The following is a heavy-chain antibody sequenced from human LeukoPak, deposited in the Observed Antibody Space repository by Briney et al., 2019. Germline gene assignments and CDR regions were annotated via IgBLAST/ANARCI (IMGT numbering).Heavy chain of an antibody. Sequence: GESLKIPCKGSGYSLTGYCICSVRQMPAKGLEWVGIIYPGDSDTRYSPSFQGQVTISADKSISTAYLQWSSLKASDTAMYYCARSINFWSGYYYEGFEYWGQGTLVTVSS. CDR3: ARSINFWSGYYYEGFEY. CDR2: IYPGDSDT. J-gene: IGHJ4*02. V-gene: IGHV5-51*01. CDR1: GYSLTGYC. D-gene: IGHD3-3*01.